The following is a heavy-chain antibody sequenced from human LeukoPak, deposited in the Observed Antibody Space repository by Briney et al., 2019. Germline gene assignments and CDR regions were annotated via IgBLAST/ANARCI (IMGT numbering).Heavy chain of an antibody. D-gene: IGHD6-13*01. CDR1: GFTFSSYS. J-gene: IGHJ3*02. CDR2: ISSSSSTI. CDR3: ASQLGDASDI. V-gene: IGHV3-48*01. Sequence: GGSLRLSCAASGFTFSSYSMNWVRQAPGKGLEWVSYISSSSSTIYYADSVKGRFTISRDNGKNSLYLQMNRLRAEDTAVYYCASQLGDASDIWGQGTMVTVSS.